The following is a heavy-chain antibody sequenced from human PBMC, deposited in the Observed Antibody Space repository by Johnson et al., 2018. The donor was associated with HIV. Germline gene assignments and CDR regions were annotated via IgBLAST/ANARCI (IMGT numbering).Heavy chain of an antibody. CDR1: GFTFSSYW. CDR2: IKQAGSEN. V-gene: IGHV3-7*01. Sequence: VQLVESGGGLVQPGGSLRLSCAASGFTFSSYWMSWVRQAPGKGLEWVANIKQAGSENYYVDSVKGRFTISRDDSKTTLYLQMNSLRAEDTGVYYCAKPPAMGADAFDIWGQGTMVTVSS. J-gene: IGHJ3*02. CDR3: AKPPAMGADAFDI. D-gene: IGHD3-16*01.